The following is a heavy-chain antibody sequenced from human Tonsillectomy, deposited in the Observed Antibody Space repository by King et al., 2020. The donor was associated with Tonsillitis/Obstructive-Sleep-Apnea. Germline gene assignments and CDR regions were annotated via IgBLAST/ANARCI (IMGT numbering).Heavy chain of an antibody. J-gene: IGHJ4*02. CDR2: ISYDGNKK. CDR1: GFTIRNYA. CDR3: ARVGLYSSSWKFDY. D-gene: IGHD6-13*01. Sequence: GQLVQSGGGVVQPGRSLRLSCAASGFTIRNYAIHWVRQAPGKGLEWVTVISYDGNKKYYADSVKGRFTISRDNSKNTVYLQMESLRAEDTAVYYCARVGLYSSSWKFDYWGQGTLVIVSS. V-gene: IGHV3-30*04.